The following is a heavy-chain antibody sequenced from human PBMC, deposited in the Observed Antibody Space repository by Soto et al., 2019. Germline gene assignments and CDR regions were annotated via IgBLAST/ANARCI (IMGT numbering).Heavy chain of an antibody. CDR1: IGSISSYY. CDR3: ARLKPSDWDYYYGMDV. J-gene: IGHJ6*02. Sequence: PWETLSLTCAVSIGSISSYYWSWIRQPPGKGLEWIGYIYYSGCTNYNPSLKSRVTILVDMSKNQFSLKLRSVTAADTAVYYCARLKPSDWDYYYGMDVWGQGTTVTVSS. CDR2: IYYSGCT. D-gene: IGHD3-9*01. V-gene: IGHV4-59*01.